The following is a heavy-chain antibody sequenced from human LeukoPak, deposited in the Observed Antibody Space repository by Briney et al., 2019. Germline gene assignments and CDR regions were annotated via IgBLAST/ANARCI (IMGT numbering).Heavy chain of an antibody. CDR1: GFTFSSYA. V-gene: IGHV3-23*01. D-gene: IGHD5-18*01. J-gene: IGHJ4*02. Sequence: PGGSLRLSCAASGFTFSSYAMSWVRQAPGKGLEWVSVISGSGGSTYYADSVKGRFTISRDNSKNSLYLQMNSLRAEDTAVYYCARDQDTAMTNWGQGTLVTVSS. CDR2: ISGSGGST. CDR3: ARDQDTAMTN.